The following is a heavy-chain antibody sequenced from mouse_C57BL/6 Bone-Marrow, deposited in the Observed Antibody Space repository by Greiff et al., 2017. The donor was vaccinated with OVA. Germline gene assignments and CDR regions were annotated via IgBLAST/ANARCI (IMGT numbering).Heavy chain of an antibody. V-gene: IGHV2-6-1*01. D-gene: IGHD2-4*01. CDR1: GFSLTSYG. CDR3: ARHQNDYDGNYYAMDY. CDR2: IWSDGST. Sequence: VKLVESGPGLVAPSQSLSITCTVSGFSLTSYGVHWVRQPPGQGLEWLVVIWSDGSTTYNSALKSRLSISKDNSKSQVFLKMNSLQTDDTAMYYCARHQNDYDGNYYAMDYWGQGTSVTVSS. J-gene: IGHJ4*01.